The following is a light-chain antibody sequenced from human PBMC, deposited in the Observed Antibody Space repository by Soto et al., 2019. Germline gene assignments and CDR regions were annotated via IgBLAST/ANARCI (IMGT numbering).Light chain of an antibody. V-gene: IGKV3-15*01. CDR2: GAS. CDR1: QSVNIN. CDR3: QQYRNWRT. Sequence: EIVMTQSPATLSVSPGERATLSCRASQSVNINLAWYQQKPGQAPRLITYGASTRATGIPARFSGSGSGTEFTLTITSLQSEDFAVYYCQQYRNWRTFGQGTKLEIK. J-gene: IGKJ2*01.